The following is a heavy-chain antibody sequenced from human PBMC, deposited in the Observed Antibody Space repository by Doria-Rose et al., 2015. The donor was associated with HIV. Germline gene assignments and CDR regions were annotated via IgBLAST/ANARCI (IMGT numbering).Heavy chain of an antibody. CDR2: IFSDDER. V-gene: IGHV2-26*01. CDR3: ARIKSSRWYHKYYFDF. J-gene: IGHJ4*02. Sequence: QITLKESGPVLVKPTETLTPTCTVSGVSLSSPGMGVSWIRQPPEKALEWLATIFSDDERSYKTSLKSRLTISGGTSKSQVVLTMTDMDPVDTATYYCARIKSSRWYHKYYFDFWGQGTLVIVSA. CDR1: GVSLSSPGMG. D-gene: IGHD6-13*01.